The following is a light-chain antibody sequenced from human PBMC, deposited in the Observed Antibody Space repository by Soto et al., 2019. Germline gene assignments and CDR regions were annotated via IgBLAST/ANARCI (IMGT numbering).Light chain of an antibody. J-gene: IGLJ2*01. CDR2: LSSDGSH. V-gene: IGLV4-69*01. Sequence: QAVVTQSPSASASLGASVKLTCTLSSGHSSYAIAWHQQQPEKGPRSLMKLSSDGSHSKGDGIPDRFSGSSSGAERYLTISSLQSEDEADYYCQTWDTGARVVFGGGTKLTVL. CDR1: SGHSSYA. CDR3: QTWDTGARVV.